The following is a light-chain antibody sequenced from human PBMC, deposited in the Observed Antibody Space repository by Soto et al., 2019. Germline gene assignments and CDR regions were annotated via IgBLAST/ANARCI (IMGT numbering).Light chain of an antibody. CDR3: EQDDSFPLT. CDR1: QGISSW. J-gene: IGKJ4*01. Sequence: DMQMTQSPSSVSASVGDRVIITCRASQGISSWLVWYQQKLGEAPKLLKFAASRLQSGVPSRFSGTESGTDFTPTISILQSEDFGTYFCEQDDSFPLTFGGEPKVEIK. V-gene: IGKV1-12*01. CDR2: AAS.